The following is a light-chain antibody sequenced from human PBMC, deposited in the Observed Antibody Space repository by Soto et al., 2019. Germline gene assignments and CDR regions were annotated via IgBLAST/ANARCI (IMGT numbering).Light chain of an antibody. CDR3: QQYGSTEVA. J-gene: IGKJ4*01. CDR1: QSVSSSY. CDR2: AVS. Sequence: EIVLTQSPGTLSLSAGERATLSCRASQSVSSSYLAWYQQKPGQAPRLLIYAVSNRATGTPDRFSGSGSGTDFTLTISRLEPDDFAVYYCQQYGSTEVAFGGGTKVEIK. V-gene: IGKV3-20*01.